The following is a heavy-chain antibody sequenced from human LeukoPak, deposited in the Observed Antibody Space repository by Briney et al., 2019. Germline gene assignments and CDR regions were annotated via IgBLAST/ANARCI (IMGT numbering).Heavy chain of an antibody. CDR3: ARDIYGDYSVLGY. V-gene: IGHV3-7*01. Sequence: PGGSLRLSCAASGFTFSSYWMSWVRQAPGKGLEWVANIKQDGSEKYYVDSVKGRFTISSDNAKNSLYLQMNSLRAEDTAVYYCARDIYGDYSVLGYWGQGTLVTVSS. CDR1: GFTFSSYW. CDR2: IKQDGSEK. J-gene: IGHJ4*02. D-gene: IGHD4-17*01.